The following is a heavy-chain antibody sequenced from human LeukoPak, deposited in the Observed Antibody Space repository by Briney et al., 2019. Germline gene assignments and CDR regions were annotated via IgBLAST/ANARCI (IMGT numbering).Heavy chain of an antibody. D-gene: IGHD2-15*01. CDR2: IISSSSYI. CDR1: GFTFSSYS. Sequence: GGSLRLSCAASGFTFSSYSMNWVRQAPGEGLEWVSSIISSSSYIYYADSVKGRFTISRDNAKNSLYLQMNSLRAEDTAVYYCARAVEQYCSGGSCYEWGYWGQGTLVTVSS. V-gene: IGHV3-21*01. CDR3: ARAVEQYCSGGSCYEWGY. J-gene: IGHJ4*02.